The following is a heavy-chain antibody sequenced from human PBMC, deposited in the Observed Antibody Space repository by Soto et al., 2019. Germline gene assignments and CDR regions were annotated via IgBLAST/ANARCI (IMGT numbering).Heavy chain of an antibody. D-gene: IGHD1-26*01. CDR3: ARDGHRSGDY. CDR2: INPNTGDT. V-gene: IGHV1-2*02. J-gene: IGHJ4*02. CDR1: EYRFTAYY. Sequence: QVQLVQSGAEVKKPGASVKVSCKASEYRFTAYYIHWVRQAPGQGLEWMGLINPNTGDTNDAQNFQGRVTMTRDTSISTAYMELSRLRSDDTAIYYCARDGHRSGDYWGQGTLVTVSS.